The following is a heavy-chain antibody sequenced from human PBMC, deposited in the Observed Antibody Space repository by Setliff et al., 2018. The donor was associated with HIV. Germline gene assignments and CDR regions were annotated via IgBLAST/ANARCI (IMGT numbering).Heavy chain of an antibody. CDR1: GYTFISYY. J-gene: IGHJ5*02. D-gene: IGHD2-15*01. Sequence: ASVKVSCKASGYTFISYYMHWVRQAPGQGLEWMGIINPSGGGASYAQKLQGRVTITADESTSTVYMEVGSLMSEDSAVYYCARDRFCSRGRCSEPNWFDPWGQGTLVTV. V-gene: IGHV1-46*04. CDR2: INPSGGGA. CDR3: ARDRFCSRGRCSEPNWFDP.